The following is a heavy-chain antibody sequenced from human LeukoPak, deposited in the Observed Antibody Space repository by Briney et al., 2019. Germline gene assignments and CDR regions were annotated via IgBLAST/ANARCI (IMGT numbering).Heavy chain of an antibody. J-gene: IGHJ4*02. Sequence: PGGSLRISCAASGFTVSSNYMSWVRRAPGKGLEWVSVIYSGGSTYYADSVKGRFTISRDNSKNTLYLQMNSLRAEDTAVYYCARNGRDQWLASDYWGQGTLVTVSS. D-gene: IGHD6-19*01. CDR3: ARNGRDQWLASDY. CDR2: IYSGGST. CDR1: GFTVSSNY. V-gene: IGHV3-53*01.